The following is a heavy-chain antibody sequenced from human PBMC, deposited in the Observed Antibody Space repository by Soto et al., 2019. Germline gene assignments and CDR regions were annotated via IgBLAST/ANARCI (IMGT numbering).Heavy chain of an antibody. CDR3: ARDPLYSSSATSFDY. J-gene: IGHJ4*02. D-gene: IGHD6-6*01. Sequence: PSETLSLTCTVSGGSVSSGSYYWSWIRHPPGKGLEWIGYIYYSGSTNYNTSLKSRVTISVDTSKNQFSLKLSSVTAADTAVYYCARDPLYSSSATSFDYWGQGTLVTVSS. CDR2: IYYSGST. CDR1: GGSVSSGSYY. V-gene: IGHV4-61*01.